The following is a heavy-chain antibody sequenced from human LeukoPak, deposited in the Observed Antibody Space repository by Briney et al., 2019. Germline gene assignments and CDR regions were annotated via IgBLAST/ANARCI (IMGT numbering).Heavy chain of an antibody. Sequence: GGSLRLSCAASGFTFRRYTMNWVRQAPGMGLVWVSRINERGTDSMYAESVKGRFTISRDNAKNTVYLQMNSLRVEDTAVYHCVRDETLWTLDWWGQGTLVSVSS. V-gene: IGHV3-74*03. CDR3: VRDETLWTLDW. J-gene: IGHJ4*02. CDR1: GFTFRRYT. D-gene: IGHD3/OR15-3a*01. CDR2: INERGTDS.